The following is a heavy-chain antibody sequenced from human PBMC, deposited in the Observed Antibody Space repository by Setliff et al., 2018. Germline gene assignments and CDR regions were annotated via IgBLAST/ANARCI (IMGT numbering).Heavy chain of an antibody. CDR1: GYSFSSNA. D-gene: IGHD2-8*02. Sequence: PSVKVSCKASGYSFSSNAFHWVRQAPGQTLEWMGWIHAGSSNTLYSQRFQDRITISRDKSATTVHMELSSLRSDDTAVYYCARMSTSGPHYDYWGQGTLVTVSS. V-gene: IGHV1-3*01. CDR3: ARMSTSGPHYDY. J-gene: IGHJ4*02. CDR2: IHAGSSNT.